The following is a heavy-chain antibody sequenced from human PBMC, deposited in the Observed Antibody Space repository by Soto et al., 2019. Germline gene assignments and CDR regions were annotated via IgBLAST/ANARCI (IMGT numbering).Heavy chain of an antibody. CDR3: ARGIYADY. J-gene: IGHJ4*02. CDR2: INHSGST. Sequence: PSETLSLTCAVYGESFSGYYWSWIRQPPGKGLEWIGEINHSGSTNYNPSLKSRVTISVDTSKRQFSLKVKSVTAADTAVYYCARGIYADYWGQGTLVTVSS. D-gene: IGHD3-16*01. V-gene: IGHV4-34*01. CDR1: GESFSGYY.